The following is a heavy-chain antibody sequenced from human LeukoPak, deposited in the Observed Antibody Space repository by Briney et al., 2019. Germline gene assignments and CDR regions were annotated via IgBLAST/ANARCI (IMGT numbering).Heavy chain of an antibody. CDR2: ISYDGSNK. D-gene: IGHD6-19*01. CDR3: EKEEVEEWLVRTYPCFDY. J-gene: IGHJ4*02. CDR1: GFTFNSYG. V-gene: IGHV3-30*18. Sequence: GVSPRLSCAASGFTFNSYGMYWVRQGPGKGLEWVAVISYDGSNKYYADSVKGRFTISRDNTKNTLYLQMNSLRAEDTAVYYCEKEEVEEWLVRTYPCFDYWGQGTMVTVSS.